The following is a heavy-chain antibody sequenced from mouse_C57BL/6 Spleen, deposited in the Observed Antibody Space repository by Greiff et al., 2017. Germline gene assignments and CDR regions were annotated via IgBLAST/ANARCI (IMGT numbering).Heavy chain of an antibody. Sequence: EVHLVESGAELVRPGASVKLSCTASGFNIKDDYMHWVKQRPEQGLEWIGWIDPENGDTEYASKFQGKATITADTSSNTAYLQLSSLTSEDTAVYYCTTGSSYAMDYWGQGTSVTVSS. D-gene: IGHD1-1*01. CDR1: GFNIKDDY. J-gene: IGHJ4*01. CDR3: TTGSSYAMDY. CDR2: IDPENGDT. V-gene: IGHV14-4*01.